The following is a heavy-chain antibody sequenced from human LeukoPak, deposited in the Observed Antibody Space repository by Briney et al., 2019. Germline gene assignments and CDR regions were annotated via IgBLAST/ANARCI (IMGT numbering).Heavy chain of an antibody. CDR3: ARDRYTSGWYRGIDY. Sequence: GGSLRLSCAASGFSFSSYGMHWVRQAPGKGLEWLAHTWNDGGNKYYADSVKGRFAISRDNSKNTLYLQMNSLRAEDTAVYYCARDRYTSGWYRGIDYWGQGALATVSS. CDR2: TWNDGGNK. J-gene: IGHJ4*02. CDR1: GFSFSSYG. V-gene: IGHV3-33*01. D-gene: IGHD6-19*01.